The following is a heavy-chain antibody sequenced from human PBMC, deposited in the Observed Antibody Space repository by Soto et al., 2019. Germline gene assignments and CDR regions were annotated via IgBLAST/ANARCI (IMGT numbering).Heavy chain of an antibody. CDR2: IIPIFGTA. D-gene: IGHD1-26*01. CDR1: GVTFSSYA. J-gene: IGHJ4*02. V-gene: IGHV1-69*13. Sequence: SVKVSCKASGVTFSSYAISWVRQAPGQGLEWMGGIIPIFGTANYAQKFQGRVTITADESTSTAYLQMNSLNIEDSAVYYCSGAESPDTAYFSLYWGQGTPVTVSS. CDR3: SGAESPDTAYFSLY.